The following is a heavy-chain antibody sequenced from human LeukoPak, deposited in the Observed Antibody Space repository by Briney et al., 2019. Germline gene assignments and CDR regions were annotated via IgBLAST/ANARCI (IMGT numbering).Heavy chain of an antibody. Sequence: PGGSLRLSSAASGFTFSSYWMSWVRQAPGKGLEWVANRKQDGSEKYYVDSVKGRFTISRDNAKNSLYLQMNSLRAEDTAVYYCARDKTPARYYYYYYMDVWGKGTTVTVSS. CDR3: ARDKTPARYYYYYYMDV. D-gene: IGHD2-15*01. J-gene: IGHJ6*03. CDR2: RKQDGSEK. CDR1: GFTFSSYW. V-gene: IGHV3-7*01.